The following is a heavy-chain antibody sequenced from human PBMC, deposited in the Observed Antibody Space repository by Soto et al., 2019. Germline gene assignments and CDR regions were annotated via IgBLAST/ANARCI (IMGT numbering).Heavy chain of an antibody. CDR3: ARAYYGGNSGRWFDY. Sequence: ETLSLTCAVYGGSFNGYYWSWIRQPPGKGLEWIGEINHSGSTNYNPSLKSRVTISVDTSKNQFSLKLSSVTAADTAVYYCARAYYGGNSGRWFDYWGQGTLVTVSS. CDR1: GGSFNGYY. CDR2: INHSGST. V-gene: IGHV4-34*01. D-gene: IGHD4-17*01. J-gene: IGHJ4*02.